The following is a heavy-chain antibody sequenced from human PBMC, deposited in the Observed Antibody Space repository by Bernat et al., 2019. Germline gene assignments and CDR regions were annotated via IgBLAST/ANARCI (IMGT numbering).Heavy chain of an antibody. CDR2: IRTKTNSYAT. D-gene: IGHD3-22*01. Sequence: EVQLVESGGGLVQPGGSLKISCVASGFTFSGSAMHWVRQASGKGLEWVGRIRTKTNSYATAYDASVKGRFTISRDDSENTAYLQMDSLKIEDTAVYYCGRQAFDYDSSGYPRNYWGQGTLVTVSS. CDR3: GRQAFDYDSSGYPRNY. J-gene: IGHJ4*02. V-gene: IGHV3-73*02. CDR1: GFTFSGSA.